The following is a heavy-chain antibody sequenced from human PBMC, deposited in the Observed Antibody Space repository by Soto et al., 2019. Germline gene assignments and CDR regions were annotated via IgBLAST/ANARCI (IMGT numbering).Heavy chain of an antibody. D-gene: IGHD6-19*01. CDR3: ARVPMGIAVAGVFDY. V-gene: IGHV1-18*01. CDR1: GYTFTSYG. Sequence: ASVKVSCTASGYTFTSYGISWVRQAPGQGLEWMGWISAYNGNTNYAQKLQGRVTMTTDTSTSTAYMELRSLRSDDTAVYYCARVPMGIAVAGVFDYWGQGTLVTVS. CDR2: ISAYNGNT. J-gene: IGHJ4*02.